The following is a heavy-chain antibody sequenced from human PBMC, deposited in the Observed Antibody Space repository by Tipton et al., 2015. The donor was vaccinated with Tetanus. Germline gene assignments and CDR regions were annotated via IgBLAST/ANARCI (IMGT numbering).Heavy chain of an antibody. Sequence: QVQLVQSGAEVKKPGASVKVSCKASGYTFTSFGINWVRQAPGQGLKWMGWINTDKGSTNYAQNLQGRVIMTTDTSTLTAYMELRSLRSDDTAVYYCARGGTMDYWGQGTLVTVSA. V-gene: IGHV1-18*01. CDR1: GYTFTSFG. J-gene: IGHJ4*02. CDR2: INTDKGST. CDR3: ARGGTMDY. D-gene: IGHD1-1*01.